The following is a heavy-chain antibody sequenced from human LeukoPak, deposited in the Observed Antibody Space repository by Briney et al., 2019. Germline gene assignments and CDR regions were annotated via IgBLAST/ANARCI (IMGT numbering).Heavy chain of an antibody. D-gene: IGHD3-22*01. CDR3: ASLKNYYDSSGYLVTDAFDI. J-gene: IGHJ3*02. Sequence: SETLSLTCSVSGGSISSYYWSWIRQPPGKGLEWIGYIYYSGRTSYNPSLKSRVTISVDTSKNQFSLRLSSVTAADTAVYYCASLKNYYDSSGYLVTDAFDIWGQGTMVTVSS. CDR1: GGSISSYY. V-gene: IGHV4-59*01. CDR2: IYYSGRT.